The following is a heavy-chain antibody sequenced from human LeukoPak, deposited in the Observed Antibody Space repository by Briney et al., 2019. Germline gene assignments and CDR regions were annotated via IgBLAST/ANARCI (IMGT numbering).Heavy chain of an antibody. CDR3: ARADSYYPLDY. CDR1: GFIFSDHY. V-gene: IGHV3-72*01. Sequence: GGSLRLSRAASGFIFSDHYMDWVRQAPGKGLEWVGRIRNKANSYTTYYAASVKGRFTISRDDSKNSLYLQMNSLTTEDTAVYYCARADSYYPLDYWGQGTLVTVSS. D-gene: IGHD1-26*01. J-gene: IGHJ4*02. CDR2: IRNKANSYTT.